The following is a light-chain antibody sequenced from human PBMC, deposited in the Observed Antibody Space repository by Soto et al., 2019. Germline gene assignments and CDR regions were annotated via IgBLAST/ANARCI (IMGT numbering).Light chain of an antibody. CDR2: GAA. CDR1: QSHSSSY. J-gene: IGKJ4*01. V-gene: IGKV3-20*01. Sequence: ALAKSAVILALSPWNRATLSFRASQSHSSSYLAGCQHRPGQDPTLLIYGAASRATGRPDRFSGSGSGTDFTLTISRLVHEDVAVYYCQQYATSPAHSFGEGTKVDIK. CDR3: QQYATSPAHS.